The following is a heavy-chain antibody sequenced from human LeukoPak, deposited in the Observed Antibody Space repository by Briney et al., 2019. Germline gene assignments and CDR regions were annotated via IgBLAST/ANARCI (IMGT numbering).Heavy chain of an antibody. J-gene: IGHJ4*02. CDR2: FGGGGGPT. CDR3: AKDRRQLANFDY. Sequence: GGSLRLSCVSSGSTFSSYGMSWVRQAPGKGLEWVSGFGGGGGPTYYADSVKGRFTISRDNSKNTLYLQMNSLRADDTAVYYCAKDRRQLANFDYWGQGTLVTVSS. D-gene: IGHD6-13*01. V-gene: IGHV3-23*01. CDR1: GSTFSSYG.